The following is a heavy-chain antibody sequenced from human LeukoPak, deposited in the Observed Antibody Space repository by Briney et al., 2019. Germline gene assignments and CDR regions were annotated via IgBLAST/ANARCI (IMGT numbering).Heavy chain of an antibody. CDR2: ISYTWRT. Sequence: PSETLSLTCTVSGGSINSGDYYWSWIRQPPGKGLEWIGYISYTWRTYYNPSLSSRVTISLDTSKSQFSLNLSSVTAADTAVYYCARGRAPRRTYYYDSSAYFGMDVWGKGTTVTVSS. V-gene: IGHV4-30-4*08. CDR3: ARGRAPRRTYYYDSSAYFGMDV. D-gene: IGHD3-22*01. CDR1: GGSINSGDYY. J-gene: IGHJ6*03.